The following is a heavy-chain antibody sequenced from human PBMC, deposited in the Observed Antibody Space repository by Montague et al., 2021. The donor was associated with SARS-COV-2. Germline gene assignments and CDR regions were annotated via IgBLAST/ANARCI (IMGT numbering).Heavy chain of an antibody. CDR3: ARQEPIVVVVAAARGWFDP. D-gene: IGHD2-15*01. CDR2: IYYSGST. V-gene: IGHV4-39*01. J-gene: IGHJ5*02. Sequence: SETLSLTCTVSGGSISSSSYYWGWIRQPPGKGLEWIGSIYYSGSTYYNPSLKSRVTISVDTSKNQFSLKLSSVTAADTAVYYCARQEPIVVVVAAARGWFDPWGQGTLVTVS. CDR1: GGSISSSSYY.